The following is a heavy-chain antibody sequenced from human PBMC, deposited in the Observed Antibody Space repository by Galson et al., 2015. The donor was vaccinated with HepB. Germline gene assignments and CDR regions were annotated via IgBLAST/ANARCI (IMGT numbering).Heavy chain of an antibody. Sequence: ETLSLTCAVYGGSFSGYYWSWIRQPPGKGLEWIGEINHSGSTNYNPSLKSRVTISVDTSKNQFSLKLSSVTAADTAVYYCARSYPLYCSGGSCYPYFDYWGQGTLVTVSS. J-gene: IGHJ4*02. CDR2: INHSGST. V-gene: IGHV4-34*01. D-gene: IGHD2-15*01. CDR3: ARSYPLYCSGGSCYPYFDY. CDR1: GGSFSGYY.